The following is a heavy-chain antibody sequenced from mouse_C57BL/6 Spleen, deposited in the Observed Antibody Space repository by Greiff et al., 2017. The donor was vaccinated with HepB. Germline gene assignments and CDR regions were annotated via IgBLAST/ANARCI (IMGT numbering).Heavy chain of an antibody. J-gene: IGHJ4*01. Sequence: VQLQESGAELVKPGASVKMSCKASGYTFTSYWITWVKQRPGQGLEWIGDIYPGSGSTNYNEKFKSKATLTVDTSSSTAYMQLSSLTSEDSAVYYCARGTVVAHYYAMDYWGQGTSVTVSS. CDR1: GYTFTSYW. CDR3: ARGTVVAHYYAMDY. CDR2: IYPGSGST. V-gene: IGHV1-55*01. D-gene: IGHD1-1*01.